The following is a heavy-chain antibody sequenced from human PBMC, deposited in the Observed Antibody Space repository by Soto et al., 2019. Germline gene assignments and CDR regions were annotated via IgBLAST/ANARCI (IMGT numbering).Heavy chain of an antibody. Sequence: ASVKVSCKASGYTFTSYYMHWVRQAPGQGLEWMGIINPSGGSTSYAQKFQGRVTMTTDKSTSTAYMELSSLRSEDTAVYYCAGGDSSGWYSWLYWGQGTLVTVSS. CDR2: INPSGGST. D-gene: IGHD6-19*01. V-gene: IGHV1-46*01. CDR3: AGGDSSGWYSWLY. CDR1: GYTFTSYY. J-gene: IGHJ4*02.